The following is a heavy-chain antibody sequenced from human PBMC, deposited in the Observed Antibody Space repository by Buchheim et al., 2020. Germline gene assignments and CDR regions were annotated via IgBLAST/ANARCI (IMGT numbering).Heavy chain of an antibody. Sequence: QVQLQESGPGLVKPSETLSLTCTVSGGSISSYYWSWIRQPAGKGLEWIGRIYTSGSTKYNPSLKSRVTMSVDTSKHQFTLKLSSVTAADTAVYYCAGTPYCGGDCYPDYWGQGTL. J-gene: IGHJ4*02. CDR1: GGSISSYY. D-gene: IGHD2-21*02. V-gene: IGHV4-4*07. CDR3: AGTPYCGGDCYPDY. CDR2: IYTSGST.